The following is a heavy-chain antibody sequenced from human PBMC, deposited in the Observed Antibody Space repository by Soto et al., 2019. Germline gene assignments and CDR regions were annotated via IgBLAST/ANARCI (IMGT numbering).Heavy chain of an antibody. Sequence: EVQLVESGGGLVQPGGSLSLSCAASGFTFSSYSMNWVRQAPGKGLEWVSYISSSSSTIYYADSVKGRFTISRDNAKNSLYLQMNILRDEDTAVYYCAGDSGYSYGQIDYWGQGTLVTVSS. CDR3: AGDSGYSYGQIDY. J-gene: IGHJ4*02. CDR1: GFTFSSYS. CDR2: ISSSSSTI. D-gene: IGHD5-18*01. V-gene: IGHV3-48*02.